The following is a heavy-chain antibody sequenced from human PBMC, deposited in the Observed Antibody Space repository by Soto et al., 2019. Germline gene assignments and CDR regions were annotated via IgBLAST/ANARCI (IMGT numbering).Heavy chain of an antibody. CDR3: ARDHRIVVVTTGDDAFDI. V-gene: IGHV1-46*01. CDR2: INPSGGST. Sequence: GASVKVSCKASGYTFTSYYMHWVRQAPGQGLEWMGIINPSGGSTSYAQKFQGRVTMTRDTSTSTVYMELSSLRSEDTAVFYCARDHRIVVVTTGDDAFDIWGQGTMVTVSS. J-gene: IGHJ3*02. CDR1: GYTFTSYY. D-gene: IGHD3-22*01.